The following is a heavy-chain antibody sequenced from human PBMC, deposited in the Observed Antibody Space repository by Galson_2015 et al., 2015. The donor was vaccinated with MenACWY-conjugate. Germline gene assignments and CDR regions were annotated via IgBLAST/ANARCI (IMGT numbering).Heavy chain of an antibody. CDR2: MSYDGSNK. D-gene: IGHD6-6*01. CDR1: GFTFSSYA. J-gene: IGHJ3*02. Sequence: LRLSCAASGFTFSSYAMHWVRQAPGKGLEWVAVMSYDGSNKYYADSVKGRFTISRDNSKNTLYLQMDSLRAEDTAVYYCARGRGRPLAHAFEIWGQGTMVTVSS. CDR3: ARGRGRPLAHAFEI. V-gene: IGHV3-30*01.